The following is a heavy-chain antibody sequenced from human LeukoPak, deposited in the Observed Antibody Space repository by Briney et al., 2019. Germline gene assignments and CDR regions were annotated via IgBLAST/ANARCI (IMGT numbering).Heavy chain of an antibody. CDR1: GFTVSSSY. J-gene: IGHJ4*02. V-gene: IGHV3-66*01. CDR3: ARAPYRSSWYFDY. Sequence: AGGSLRLSCAASGFTVSSSYMTWVRQAPGKGLEWVSVIYSGGSTHYAGSVKGRFTISRDNSKNTVYLQMNSLRAEDTAVYHCARAPYRSSWYFDYWGQGTLVTVSS. CDR2: IYSGGST. D-gene: IGHD6-13*01.